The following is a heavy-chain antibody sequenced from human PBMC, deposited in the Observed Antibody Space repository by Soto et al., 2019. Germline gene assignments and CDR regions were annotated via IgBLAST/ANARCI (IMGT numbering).Heavy chain of an antibody. CDR1: GGSFSGYY. J-gene: IGHJ6*04. Sequence: SETLSLTCAVYGGSFSGYYWSWIRQPPGKGLEWIGEINHSGSTNYNPSLKSRVTISVDTSKNQFSLKLSSVTAADTAVYYCARVLLRFVGVWGKGTTVTVSS. D-gene: IGHD3-3*01. CDR2: INHSGST. V-gene: IGHV4-34*01. CDR3: ARVLLRFVGV.